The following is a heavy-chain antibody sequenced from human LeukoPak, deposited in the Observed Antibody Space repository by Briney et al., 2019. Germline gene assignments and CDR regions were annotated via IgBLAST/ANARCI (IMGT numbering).Heavy chain of an antibody. CDR3: TRRGYSYGPDPKYYYYYYMDV. D-gene: IGHD5-18*01. CDR1: GFTFSAYW. J-gene: IGHJ6*03. CDR2: IRSKAYGGTT. V-gene: IGHV3-49*04. Sequence: GGSLRLSCATSGFTFSAYWMNWVRQAPGKGLEWVGFIRSKAYGGTTEYAASVRGRFTISRDDSKSIAYLQMNSLKTEDTAVYYCTRRGYSYGPDPKYYYYYYMDVWGKGTTVTISS.